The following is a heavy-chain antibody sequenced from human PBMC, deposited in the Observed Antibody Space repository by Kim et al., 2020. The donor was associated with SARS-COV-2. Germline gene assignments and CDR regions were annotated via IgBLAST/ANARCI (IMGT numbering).Heavy chain of an antibody. CDR3: ARRGLGAAAGIHDAFDI. Sequence: GESLKISCKGSGYSFTSYWIGWVRQMPGKGLEWMGIIYPGDSDTRYSPSFQGQVTISADKSISTAYLQWSSLKASDTAMYYCARRGLGAAAGIHDAFDIWGQGTMVTVSS. D-gene: IGHD6-13*01. J-gene: IGHJ3*02. V-gene: IGHV5-51*01. CDR1: GYSFTSYW. CDR2: IYPGDSDT.